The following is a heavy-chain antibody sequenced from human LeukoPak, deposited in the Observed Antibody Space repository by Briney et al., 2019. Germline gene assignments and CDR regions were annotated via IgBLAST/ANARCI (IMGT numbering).Heavy chain of an antibody. CDR1: GYSFTSYW. CDR3: ASYYGSGSYFEVNWFDP. D-gene: IGHD3-10*01. J-gene: IGHJ5*02. Sequence: GEPLKISCKGPGYSFTSYWISWARQVPGKGLEWLGRIDSSDSYNNYSPSFQGHVTIPADKSIGTAYLQWSSLKASDTAMYYCASYYGSGSYFEVNWFDPWGQGTLVTVSS. V-gene: IGHV5-10-1*01. CDR2: IDSSDSYN.